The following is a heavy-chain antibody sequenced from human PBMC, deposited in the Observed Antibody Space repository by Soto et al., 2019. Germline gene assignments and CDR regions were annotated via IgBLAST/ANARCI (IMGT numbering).Heavy chain of an antibody. Sequence: SETLSLTCTVSGGSISTSSYYWGWVRQPPGKGLEWIGSIYYSGSTYYNPSLKSRVTISVDTSKNQFSLKLSSVTAADTALYYCASGKCSTTSCYDYYAMDVWGQGTTVTVSS. J-gene: IGHJ6*02. D-gene: IGHD2-2*01. CDR1: GGSISTSSYY. CDR2: IYYSGST. CDR3: ASGKCSTTSCYDYYAMDV. V-gene: IGHV4-39*01.